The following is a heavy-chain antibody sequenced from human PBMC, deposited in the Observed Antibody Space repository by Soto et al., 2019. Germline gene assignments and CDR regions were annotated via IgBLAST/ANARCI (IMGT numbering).Heavy chain of an antibody. J-gene: IGHJ4*02. CDR1: GFAFSAYW. V-gene: IGHV3-7*01. Sequence: GGSLRLSCAASGFAFSAYWMNWVRQAPGKGLEWLANIHPDGSAKYYVDSVRGRFTVSRDNTKNLLYLQLNSLRVEDTAVYYCARRSHDGRGHWGQGTLVTVS. CDR3: ARRSHDGRGH. D-gene: IGHD3-10*01. CDR2: IHPDGSAK.